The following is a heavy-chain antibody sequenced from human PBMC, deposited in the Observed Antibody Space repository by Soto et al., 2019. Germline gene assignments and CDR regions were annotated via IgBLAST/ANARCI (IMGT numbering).Heavy chain of an antibody. CDR3: ARISTYNSFDY. CDR2: IFYSGTT. Sequence: KPSETLSLTCTVSGGSVSSYYWTWIRQSPGKGLEWIGFIFYSGTTNYNPSLKSRVTISVDRSKQQFSLRLTSVTAADTAVYYCARISTYNSFDYWGPGTLVTVSS. V-gene: IGHV4-59*02. D-gene: IGHD1-1*01. CDR1: GGSVSSYY. J-gene: IGHJ4*02.